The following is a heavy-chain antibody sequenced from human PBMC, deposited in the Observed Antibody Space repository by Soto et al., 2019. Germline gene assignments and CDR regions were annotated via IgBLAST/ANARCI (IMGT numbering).Heavy chain of an antibody. CDR1: GFTFRSYT. CDR3: AKDPAPYGDYGNWFDP. J-gene: IGHJ5*02. CDR2: ISYDGSNK. Sequence: QVQLVESGGGVVQPGRSLRLSCAASGFTFRSYTLHWVRQAPGKGLEWVAVISYDGSNKFYADSVKGRFTISRDNSKNTLYLQMNSLRPEDTAGYYCAKDPAPYGDYGNWFDPWGQGTLVTVSS. V-gene: IGHV3-30*04. D-gene: IGHD4-17*01.